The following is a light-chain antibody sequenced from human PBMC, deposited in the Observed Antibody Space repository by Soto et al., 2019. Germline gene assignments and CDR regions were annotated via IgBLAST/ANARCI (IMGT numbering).Light chain of an antibody. V-gene: IGKV3-20*01. J-gene: IGKJ2*01. CDR1: QSVSSSY. CDR3: QQYGSSSFT. Sequence: EIVLTQSPGTLSLSSGERATLSCRASQSVSSSYLAWYQQKPGQAPRLLVYATCSRATGIPDRFSGSGSGTDFTLTISRLEGEDFAVYYCQQYGSSSFTFGQGTKLEIK. CDR2: ATC.